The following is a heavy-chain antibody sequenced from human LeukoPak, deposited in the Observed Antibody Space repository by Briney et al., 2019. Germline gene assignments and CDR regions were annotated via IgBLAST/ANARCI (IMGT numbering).Heavy chain of an antibody. D-gene: IGHD3-10*01. CDR2: INAGNGNT. Sequence: ASVKVSCKASGYTFTSYAMHWVRQAPGQRLEWMGWINAGNGNTKYSQKFQGRVTITRDTSASTAYMELSSLRSEDTAVYYCARWNNYYGSGSYYFEYWGQGTLVTVSS. CDR1: GYTFTSYA. V-gene: IGHV1-3*01. CDR3: ARWNNYYGSGSYYFEY. J-gene: IGHJ4*02.